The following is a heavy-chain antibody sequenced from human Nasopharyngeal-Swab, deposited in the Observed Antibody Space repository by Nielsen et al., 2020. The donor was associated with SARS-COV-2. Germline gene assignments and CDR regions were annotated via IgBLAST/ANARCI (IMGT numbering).Heavy chain of an antibody. Sequence: GESLKISCKGSGYSFTSYWIGWVRQMPGKGLEWMGIIYPGDSDTRYSPSFQGQVTISADKSISTAYLQWSSLKASDTAMYYCARLPPPIAVAGMGNAFDIWGQGTMVTVSS. CDR1: GYSFTSYW. CDR3: ARLPPPIAVAGMGNAFDI. CDR2: IYPGDSDT. D-gene: IGHD6-19*01. V-gene: IGHV5-51*01. J-gene: IGHJ3*02.